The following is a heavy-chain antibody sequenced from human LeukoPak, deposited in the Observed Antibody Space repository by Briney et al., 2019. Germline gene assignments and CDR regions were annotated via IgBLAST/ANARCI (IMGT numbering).Heavy chain of an antibody. CDR2: IKQDGSEK. V-gene: IGHV3-7*01. D-gene: IGHD3-22*01. Sequence: GGSLRLSCAASGFTFSSYWMSWVRQAPGKGLEWVANIKQDGSEKYYVDSVKGRFTISRDNAKNSLYLQMNSLRAEDTAVYYCARDPWYYYDSSGYWENFDYWGQGTLVTVSS. CDR3: ARDPWYYYDSSGYWENFDY. CDR1: GFTFSSYW. J-gene: IGHJ4*02.